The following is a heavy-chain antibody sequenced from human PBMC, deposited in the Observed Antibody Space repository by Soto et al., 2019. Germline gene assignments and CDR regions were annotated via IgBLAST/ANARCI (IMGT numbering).Heavy chain of an antibody. Sequence: GASVKVSCKASVYTFTDYYMHWVRQAPGQGLEWMGWINPNSGGTNYAQKFQGRVTMTRDTSISTAYMELRSLRSDDTAVYYCARDSSGWYKEYTFWGQGTLVTVSS. V-gene: IGHV1-2*02. J-gene: IGHJ4*02. CDR1: VYTFTDYY. D-gene: IGHD6-19*01. CDR2: INPNSGGT. CDR3: ARDSSGWYKEYTF.